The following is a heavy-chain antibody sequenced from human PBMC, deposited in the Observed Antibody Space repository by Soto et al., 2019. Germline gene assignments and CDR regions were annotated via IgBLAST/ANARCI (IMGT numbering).Heavy chain of an antibody. Sequence: QVQLVQSGTEVRKPGASVKVSCKASGYTFTGYGISWVRQAPGQGLEWMGWISTYNGNTKYAQKLQGRVTMTTDTSTSTAHMELRSLRSDDTAVYYCARDWVEMSTILSPLDYWGQGTLVTVSS. V-gene: IGHV1-18*01. CDR3: ARDWVEMSTILSPLDY. CDR1: GYTFTGYG. CDR2: ISTYNGNT. J-gene: IGHJ4*02. D-gene: IGHD3-3*01.